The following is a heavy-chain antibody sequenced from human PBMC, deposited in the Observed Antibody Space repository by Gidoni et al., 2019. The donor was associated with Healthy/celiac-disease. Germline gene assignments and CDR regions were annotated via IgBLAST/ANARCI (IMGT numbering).Heavy chain of an antibody. V-gene: IGHV3-23*01. Sequence: EVQLLESGGGLVQPGGSLRLSCAASGFTFSSYAMSWVRQAPGKGLEWVSAISGSGGSTYYADSVKGRFTISRDNSKNTLYLQMNSLRAEDTAVYYCAKDFYYYDSSGLWGDYWGQGTLVTVSS. D-gene: IGHD3-22*01. CDR1: GFTFSSYA. CDR2: ISGSGGST. CDR3: AKDFYYYDSSGLWGDY. J-gene: IGHJ4*02.